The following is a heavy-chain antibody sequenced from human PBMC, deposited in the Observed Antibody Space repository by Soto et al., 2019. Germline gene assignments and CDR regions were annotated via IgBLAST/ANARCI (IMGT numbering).Heavy chain of an antibody. J-gene: IGHJ5*02. V-gene: IGHV2-5*02. D-gene: IGHD6-13*01. Sequence: SGPTLVNPTHTLTLTCTFSGFSLSTSGVGVGWIRQPPGKALDWLALIYWDDDKRYSPSLKSRLTITKDTSKNQVVLTMTNMDALETATYYCAHLSSWYGVRWFDPWGQGTLVTVSS. CDR3: AHLSSWYGVRWFDP. CDR1: GFSLSTSGVG. CDR2: IYWDDDK.